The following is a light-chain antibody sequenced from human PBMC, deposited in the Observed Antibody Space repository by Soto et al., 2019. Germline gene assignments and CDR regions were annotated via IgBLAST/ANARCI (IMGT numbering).Light chain of an antibody. Sequence: EIVLTQSPATLSLSPGERATIACRARQSVSNYLAWYQQKPGQAPRLLIYDASNRATGIPARFSGSGSGTDFTLAISSLEPEDFAVYYCQQYNNWPPWTFGQGTKVDNK. CDR3: QQYNNWPPWT. V-gene: IGKV3-11*01. CDR1: QSVSNY. CDR2: DAS. J-gene: IGKJ1*01.